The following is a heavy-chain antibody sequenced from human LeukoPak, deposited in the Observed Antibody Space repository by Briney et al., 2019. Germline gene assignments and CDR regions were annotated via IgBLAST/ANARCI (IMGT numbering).Heavy chain of an antibody. CDR2: ISGSGGNT. Sequence: GGSLRLSCAASGFTFNNHAMSWVRQAPGRGLEWVSAISGSGGNTYYADSVKGRFTISRDNSKNTLYLQMNSLRAEDTAVYYCAKTQPNTLFGSSWSDYYYYYMDVWGKGTTVTVSS. J-gene: IGHJ6*03. CDR1: GFTFNNHA. CDR3: AKTQPNTLFGSSWSDYYYYYMDV. V-gene: IGHV3-23*01. D-gene: IGHD6-13*01.